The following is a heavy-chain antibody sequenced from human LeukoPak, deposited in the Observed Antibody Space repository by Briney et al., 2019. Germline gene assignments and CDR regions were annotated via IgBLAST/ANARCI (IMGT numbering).Heavy chain of an antibody. CDR2: ISYDGGSK. J-gene: IGHJ3*02. CDR1: GFPFINYA. Sequence: GGSLRLSCAASGFPFINYAIHWVRQAPGQGLEWVAVISYDGGSKRYADSVKGRFTFSRDNSKNAVYLQMNSLRSEDTAVYFCAREQLHFDSSGFDAFDIWGQGTMVTVSS. CDR3: AREQLHFDSSGFDAFDI. D-gene: IGHD3-22*01. V-gene: IGHV3-30*11.